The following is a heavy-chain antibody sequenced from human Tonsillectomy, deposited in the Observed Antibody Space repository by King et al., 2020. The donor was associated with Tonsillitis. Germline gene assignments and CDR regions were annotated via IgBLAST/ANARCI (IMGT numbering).Heavy chain of an antibody. CDR2: ISSTRSYT. D-gene: IGHD2-2*01. J-gene: IGHJ4*02. Sequence: VQLVESGGGLVKAGGSLRLSCTASGFTFGDYYMSWIRQAPGKGLEWLSYISSTRSYTNYADSVKGRFIVSRDNAKISLYLQMNSLRAEDTAVYYCARERSTISSCYGGFEYWGQGTLVTVSS. CDR3: ARERSTISSCYGGFEY. V-gene: IGHV3-11*05. CDR1: GFTFGDYY.